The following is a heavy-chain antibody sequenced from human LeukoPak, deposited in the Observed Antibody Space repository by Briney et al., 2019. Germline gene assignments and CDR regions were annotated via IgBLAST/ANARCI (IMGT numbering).Heavy chain of an antibody. CDR1: GYTFTSYG. D-gene: IGHD2-15*01. J-gene: IGHJ4*02. V-gene: IGHV1-18*01. CDR3: ARDRDIVVVVAATGGAFDY. CDR2: ISAYNGNT. Sequence: ASVKVSCKASGYTFTSYGISWVRQAPGQGLEWMGWISAYNGNTNYAQKLRGRVTMTTDTSTSTVYMELSSLRSEDTAVYYCARDRDIVVVVAATGGAFDYWGQGTLVTVSS.